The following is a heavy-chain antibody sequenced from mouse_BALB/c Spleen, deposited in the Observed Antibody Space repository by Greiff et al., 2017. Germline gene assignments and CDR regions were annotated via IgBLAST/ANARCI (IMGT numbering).Heavy chain of an antibody. CDR3: ARGGYGYDALYAMDY. D-gene: IGHD2-2*01. CDR2: ILPGSGST. CDR1: GYTFSSYW. J-gene: IGHJ4*01. Sequence: QVQLQQSGAELMKPGASVKISCKATGYTFSSYWIEWVKQRPGHGLEWIGEILPGSGSTNYNEKFKGKATFTADTSSNTAYMQLSSLTSEDSAVYDCARGGYGYDALYAMDYWGQGTSVTVSS. V-gene: IGHV1-9*01.